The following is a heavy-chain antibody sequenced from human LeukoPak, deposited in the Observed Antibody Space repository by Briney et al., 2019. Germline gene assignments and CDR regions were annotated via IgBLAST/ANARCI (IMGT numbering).Heavy chain of an antibody. J-gene: IGHJ6*02. Sequence: KSSQTLSLTCAVSGGSISSGGYSWSWIRQPPGKGLEWIGYIYHSGSTYYNPSLKSRVTISVDRSKNQFSLKLSSVTAADTAVYYCARGPGYCSGGSCHYYYGMDVWGQGTTVTVSS. D-gene: IGHD2-15*01. CDR2: IYHSGST. CDR1: GGSISSGGYS. CDR3: ARGPGYCSGGSCHYYYGMDV. V-gene: IGHV4-30-2*01.